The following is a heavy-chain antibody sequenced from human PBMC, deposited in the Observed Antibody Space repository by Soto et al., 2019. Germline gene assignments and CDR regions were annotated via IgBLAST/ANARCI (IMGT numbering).Heavy chain of an antibody. J-gene: IGHJ4*02. Sequence: QVQLVESGGGVVQPGRSLRLSCAASGFTFSSYGMHWVRQAPGKGLEWVAVISYDGYNKDYADSVKGRFSVSRDNSVNTLYLQLNGLRADDTAVYYCATLGWGKAFDYWGQGRLVTVSS. D-gene: IGHD7-27*01. V-gene: IGHV3-30*03. CDR3: ATLGWGKAFDY. CDR1: GFTFSSYG. CDR2: ISYDGYNK.